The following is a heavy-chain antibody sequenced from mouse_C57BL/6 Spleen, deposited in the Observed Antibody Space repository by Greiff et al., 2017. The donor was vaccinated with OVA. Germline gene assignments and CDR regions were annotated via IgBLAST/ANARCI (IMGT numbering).Heavy chain of an antibody. Sequence: VQLQQSGPELVKPGASVKISCKASGYSFTGYYMNWVKQSPEKSLEWIGEINPSTGGTTYNQKFKAKATLTVDKSSSTAYMQLKSLTSEDSAVYYCARKDIYDGYYVGYFDVWGTGTTVTVSS. J-gene: IGHJ1*03. CDR3: ARKDIYDGYYVGYFDV. CDR2: INPSTGGT. D-gene: IGHD2-3*01. V-gene: IGHV1-42*01. CDR1: GYSFTGYY.